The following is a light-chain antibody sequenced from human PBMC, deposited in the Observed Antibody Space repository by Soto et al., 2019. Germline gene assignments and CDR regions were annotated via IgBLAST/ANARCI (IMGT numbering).Light chain of an antibody. CDR1: QSVSSN. CDR2: RAS. Sequence: EIVMTQSPATLSVSPGERATLSCRASQSVSSNLAWYKQKPGQAPRLLIYRASPRATGIPARFSGSGSGTELTLTISSLQSEDFAVYYCQQYNNWPPRVTFGQGTKLEIK. CDR3: QQYNNWPPRVT. V-gene: IGKV3-15*01. J-gene: IGKJ2*01.